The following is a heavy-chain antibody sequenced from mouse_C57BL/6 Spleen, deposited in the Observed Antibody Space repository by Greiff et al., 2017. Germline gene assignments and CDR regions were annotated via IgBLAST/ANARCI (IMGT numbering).Heavy chain of an antibody. J-gene: IGHJ4*01. CDR1: GFSFTSYG. CDR3: ARQGRYYYAMDY. Sequence: QVQLKQSGPGLVAPSQSLSITCTVSGFSFTSYGVHWVRQPPGKGLEWLVVIWSDGSTTYNSALKSRLSISKDNSKSQVFLKMNSLQTDDTAMYYCARQGRYYYAMDYWGQGTSVTVYS. V-gene: IGHV2-6-1*01. CDR2: IWSDGST.